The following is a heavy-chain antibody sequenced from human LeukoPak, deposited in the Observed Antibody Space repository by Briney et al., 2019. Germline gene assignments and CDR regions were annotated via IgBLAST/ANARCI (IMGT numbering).Heavy chain of an antibody. V-gene: IGHV4-4*09. D-gene: IGHD3-22*01. CDR2: IYTSGST. CDR3: ATMYYYDSNAFDI. J-gene: IGHJ3*02. Sequence: SETLSLTCTVSGGSISSYYWSWIRQPPGKGLEWIGYIYTSGSTNYNPSLKSRVTISVDTSKNQFSLKLSSVTAADTAVYYCATMYYYDSNAFDIWGRGTMVTVSS. CDR1: GGSISSYY.